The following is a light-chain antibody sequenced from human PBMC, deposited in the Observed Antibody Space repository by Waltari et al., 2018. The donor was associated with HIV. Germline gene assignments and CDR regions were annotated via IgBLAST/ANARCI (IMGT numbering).Light chain of an antibody. V-gene: IGLV3-25*03. CDR1: KLPEPN. J-gene: IGLJ3*02. CDR3: QSADSSDTLGV. CDR2: KDK. Sequence: YEFTQPPSLSVSPGQTAKNICPGDKLPEPNAHWYQQRPGQAPVLVIYKDKERPPGIPVRFSGSSSGTTATLTISGVLEEDEADYYCQSADSSDTLGVFGGGTKLTVL.